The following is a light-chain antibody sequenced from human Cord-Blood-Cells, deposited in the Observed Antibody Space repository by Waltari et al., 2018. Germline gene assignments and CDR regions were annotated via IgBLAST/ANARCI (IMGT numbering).Light chain of an antibody. CDR2: DVS. CDR3: CSYAGSYV. V-gene: IGLV2-11*02. CDR1: SSDVGGYNY. Sequence: QSALTQPSSVSGSPGQSVTISCTGTSSDVGGYNYVSWYQQHPGKAPQHMIYDVSKWPSGVPDRFSGSKSGNTASLTISGLQAEDEADYYCCSYAGSYVFGTGTKVTVL. J-gene: IGLJ1*01.